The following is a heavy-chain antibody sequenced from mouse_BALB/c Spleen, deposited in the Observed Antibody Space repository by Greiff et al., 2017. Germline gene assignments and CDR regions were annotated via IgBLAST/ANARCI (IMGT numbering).Heavy chain of an antibody. D-gene: IGHD1-2*01. CDR3: VRRGHYYGYGDYAMDY. J-gene: IGHJ4*01. V-gene: IGHV10-1*02. Sequence: EVQLVESGGGLVQPKGSLKLSCAASGFTFNTYAMNWVRQAPGKGLEWVARIRSKSNNYATYYADSVKDRFTISRDDSQSMLYLQMNNLKTEDTAMYYCVRRGHYYGYGDYAMDYWGQGTSVTVSS. CDR1: GFTFNTYA. CDR2: IRSKSNNYAT.